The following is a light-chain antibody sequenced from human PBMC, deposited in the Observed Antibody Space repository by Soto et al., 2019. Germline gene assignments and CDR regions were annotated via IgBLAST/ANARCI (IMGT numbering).Light chain of an antibody. CDR3: QQYNSYSPYT. J-gene: IGKJ2*01. V-gene: IGKV1-5*01. Sequence: DIPMTQSPSTLSASVGDRVTITCRASQSISSWLAWYQQKPGKAPKLLSYDASSLESGVPSRFSGSRSGTEFTLTISRPQPDDVATYYCQQYNSYSPYTFGQGTKLEIK. CDR1: QSISSW. CDR2: DAS.